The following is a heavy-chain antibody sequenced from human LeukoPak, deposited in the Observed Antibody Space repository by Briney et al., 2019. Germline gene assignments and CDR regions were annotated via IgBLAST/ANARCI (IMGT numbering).Heavy chain of an antibody. CDR1: GGSISSGSYY. CDR3: ARGRDPDAFDI. Sequence: SQTLSLTCTVSGGSISSGSYYWSWIRQPAGKGLEWIGRIYTSGSTNYNPSLKSRVTISVDTSKNQFSLKLSSVTAADTAVYYCARGRDPDAFDIWGQGTMVTVSS. V-gene: IGHV4-61*02. CDR2: IYTSGST. J-gene: IGHJ3*02.